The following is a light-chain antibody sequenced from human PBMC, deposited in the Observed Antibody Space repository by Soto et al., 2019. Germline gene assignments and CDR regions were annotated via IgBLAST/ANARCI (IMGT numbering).Light chain of an antibody. J-gene: IGKJ1*01. V-gene: IGKV1-5*03. Sequence: DIQLTQSPSTLSASVGDRVTITCRASQSIGVWLTWYQQKPGKAPKFLIYKTSTLESGVASRFSGSGSGTEFTLNISSLQPDDFATYHCQYYDNYSWTFGQGTKVEIK. CDR2: KTS. CDR1: QSIGVW. CDR3: QYYDNYSWT.